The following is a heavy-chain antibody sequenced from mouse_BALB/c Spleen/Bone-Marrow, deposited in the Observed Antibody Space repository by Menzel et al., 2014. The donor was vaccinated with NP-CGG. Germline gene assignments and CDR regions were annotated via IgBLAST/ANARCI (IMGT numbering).Heavy chain of an antibody. D-gene: IGHD2-14*01. CDR3: ARRADRYDGYAMDY. CDR2: IYWDDDK. Sequence: QVTLKVSGPGILQPSQTLSLTCSFSEFSLSTSGMGVSWIRQPSGKGLEWLAHIYWDDDKRYNPSLKSRLTISKDTSSNQVFLKITSVDTADTATYYCARRADRYDGYAMDYWGQGTSVTVSS. CDR1: EFSLSTSGMG. J-gene: IGHJ4*01. V-gene: IGHV8-12*01.